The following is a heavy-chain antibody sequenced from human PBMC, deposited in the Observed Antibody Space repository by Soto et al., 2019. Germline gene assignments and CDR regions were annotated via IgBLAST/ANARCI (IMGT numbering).Heavy chain of an antibody. CDR3: AGAGGQPSV. CDR1: GFTFSNYG. J-gene: IGHJ6*02. Sequence: QVPLVESGGGVVQPGRSLRLSCAASGFTFSNYGMHWVRQALGKGLEWVAAIWYDGTNKYYADSVKGRFIISRDNSKNTLYLQMNSLRAEDTAVYYCAGAGGQPSVWGQGTTVTVSS. CDR2: IWYDGTNK. V-gene: IGHV3-33*01. D-gene: IGHD2-8*02.